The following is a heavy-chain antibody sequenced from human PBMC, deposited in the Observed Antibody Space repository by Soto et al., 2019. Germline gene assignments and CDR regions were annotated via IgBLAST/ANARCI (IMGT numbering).Heavy chain of an antibody. V-gene: IGHV1-18*01. J-gene: IGHJ4*02. CDR3: ARDSVYCSGGSCYPFDY. D-gene: IGHD2-15*01. CDR1: GYTFTNYG. Sequence: QVQLVQSGAEVKKPGASVKVSCKASGYTFTNYGISWVRQAPGQGLEWMGWISAYNGNTNHAQKFQGRVTMTTDTSASTAYIELRSLRSDDTAVYYCARDSVYCSGGSCYPFDYWGQGTLVTVSS. CDR2: ISAYNGNT.